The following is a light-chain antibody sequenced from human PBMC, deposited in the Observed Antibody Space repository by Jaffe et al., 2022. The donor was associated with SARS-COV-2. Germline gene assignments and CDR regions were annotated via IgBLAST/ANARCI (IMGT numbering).Light chain of an antibody. Sequence: DIQMTQSPSSLSASVGDRVTITCRASQSISTYLNWYQQKPGKAPKLLIYAASSLHSGVPSRFSGSGSGTDFTLTISTLQPEDFATYYCQQNYNSPYTFGQGSNLEIK. J-gene: IGKJ2*01. CDR3: QQNYNSPYT. V-gene: IGKV1-39*01. CDR2: AAS. CDR1: QSISTY.